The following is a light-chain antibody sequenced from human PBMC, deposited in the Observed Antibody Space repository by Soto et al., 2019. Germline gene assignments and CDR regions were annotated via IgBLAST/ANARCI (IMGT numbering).Light chain of an antibody. CDR2: DAS. CDR1: QTVRNNY. CDR3: MQHGDYPNT. Sequence: EFVLTQPPGTLSLSPGERATLSCRASQTVRNNYFAWYQQKPGQAPRLLIYDASSRATGIPDRFSGSGSGTDFTLRISRLEAEDFGLYYCMQHGDYPNTFGQGTTLDI. J-gene: IGKJ5*01. V-gene: IGKV3-20*01.